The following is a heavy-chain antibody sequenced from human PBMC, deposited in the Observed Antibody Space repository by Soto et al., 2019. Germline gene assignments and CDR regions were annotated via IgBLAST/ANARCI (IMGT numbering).Heavy chain of an antibody. J-gene: IGHJ4*02. CDR2: IYSGGST. V-gene: IGHV3-66*01. CDR1: GFTVSSNY. D-gene: IGHD1-1*01. Sequence: EVQLVESGGGLVQPGGSLRLSCAASGFTVSSNYMSWVRQAPGKGLEWVSVIYSGGSTYYADSVKGRFTISRDNSKHTLYLQMNSLRAEDTAVYYCARGNTPPYYLDYWGQGTLVTVSS. CDR3: ARGNTPPYYLDY.